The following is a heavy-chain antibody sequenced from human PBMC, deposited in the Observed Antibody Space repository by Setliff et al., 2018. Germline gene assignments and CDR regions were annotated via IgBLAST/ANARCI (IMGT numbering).Heavy chain of an antibody. J-gene: IGHJ3*02. V-gene: IGHV3-21*01. Sequence: PGGSLRLSCAASGFTFSSYSMNWVRQAPGKGVEWVSSISTSSTYIYYADSVKGRFTISRDNAKNSLYLQMNSLRAEDTAVYYCARRPPDGFGEFGNAFDIWGQGTMFTVSS. D-gene: IGHD3-10*01. CDR1: GFTFSSYS. CDR3: ARRPPDGFGEFGNAFDI. CDR2: ISTSSTYI.